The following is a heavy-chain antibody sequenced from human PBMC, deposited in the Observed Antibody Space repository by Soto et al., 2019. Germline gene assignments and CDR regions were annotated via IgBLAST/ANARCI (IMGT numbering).Heavy chain of an antibody. Sequence: PSETLSLTCVLSGDSVTSDEFYWGWIRQPPGKGLEYIAYIYHRGITDSNPSLKSRLTISVDTSKNQFSLNLTSVTVADTAVYYCVRVQRDTAMGHCDYWGQGTPVT. CDR1: GDSVTSDEFY. J-gene: IGHJ4*02. V-gene: IGHV4-30-4*01. CDR2: IYHRGIT. D-gene: IGHD5-18*01. CDR3: VRVQRDTAMGHCDY.